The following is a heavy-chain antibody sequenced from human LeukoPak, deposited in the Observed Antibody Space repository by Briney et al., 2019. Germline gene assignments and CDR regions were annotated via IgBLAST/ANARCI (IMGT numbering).Heavy chain of an antibody. CDR3: ARWGPGGDGYTDY. D-gene: IGHD5-24*01. CDR2: IYRGDSDT. CDR1: GYSFTSYW. V-gene: IGHV5-51*01. Sequence: HGESLKISCKASGYSFTSYWIGWVRQMPRKGLEWMGIIYRGDSDTRYSPPVQGQVPISAEKSISTAYLQWGSLKASDTAMYFCARWGPGGDGYTDYWGQGTLVTVSS. J-gene: IGHJ4*02.